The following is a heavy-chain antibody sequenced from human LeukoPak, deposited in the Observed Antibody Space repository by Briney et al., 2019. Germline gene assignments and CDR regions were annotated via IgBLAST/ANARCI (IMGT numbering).Heavy chain of an antibody. CDR1: GGSISSSNW. D-gene: IGHD3-10*01. J-gene: IGHJ4*02. CDR3: ARVIYGSGSYYNGFDY. Sequence: PSGTLSLTCAVSGGSISSSNWWSWVRQPPGKGLEWIGEIYHSGSTNYNPSLKSRVTISVDKSKNQFSLKLSSVTAADTAVYYCARVIYGSGSYYNGFDYWGQGTPVTVSS. CDR2: IYHSGST. V-gene: IGHV4-4*02.